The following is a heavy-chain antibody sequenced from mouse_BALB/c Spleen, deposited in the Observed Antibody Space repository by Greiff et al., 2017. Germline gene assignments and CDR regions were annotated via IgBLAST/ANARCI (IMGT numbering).Heavy chain of an antibody. CDR1: GDSITSGY. CDR3: ASYRYDEDYAMDY. D-gene: IGHD2-14*01. CDR2: ISYSGST. Sequence: EVQLQESGPSLVKPSQTLSLTCSVTGDSITSGYWNWIRKFPGNKLEYMGYISYSGSTYYNPSLKSRISITRDTSKNQYYLQLNSVTTEDTATYYCASYRYDEDYAMDYWGQGTSVTVSS. J-gene: IGHJ4*01. V-gene: IGHV3-8*02.